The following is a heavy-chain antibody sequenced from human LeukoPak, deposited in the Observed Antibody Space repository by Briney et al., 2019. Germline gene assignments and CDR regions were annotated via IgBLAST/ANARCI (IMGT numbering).Heavy chain of an antibody. J-gene: IGHJ4*02. D-gene: IGHD3-10*02. CDR2: FYYSGNN. CDR3: ARVFGGFDY. Sequence: PETLSLTCTVSGGSISSRSYYWGWIRQPPGKGLEWIGNFYYSGNNYYNPSLKSRVTILGDTSKNQFSLKLSSVTAADTAVYFCARVFGGFDYWGQGTLVTVSS. V-gene: IGHV4-39*07. CDR1: GGSISSRSYY.